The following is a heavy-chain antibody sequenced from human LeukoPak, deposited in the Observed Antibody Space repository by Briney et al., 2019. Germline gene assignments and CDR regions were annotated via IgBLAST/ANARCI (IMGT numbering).Heavy chain of an antibody. CDR1: GYTFTGYD. CDR3: ARRQCTSSSCYSFDY. V-gene: IGHV1-18*01. Sequence: ASVKVSCKASGYTFTGYDIDWVRQAPGQGLEWMGWISSYNGNTNYAEKFQGRLTMTTDTSTSTAYMELRSLRSDDTAVYYCARRQCTSSSCYSFDYWGQGTLVTVSS. CDR2: ISSYNGNT. D-gene: IGHD3-22*01. J-gene: IGHJ4*02.